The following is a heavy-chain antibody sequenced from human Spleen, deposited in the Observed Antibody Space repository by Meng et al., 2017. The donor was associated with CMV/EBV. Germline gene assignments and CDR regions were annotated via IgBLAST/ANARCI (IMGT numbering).Heavy chain of an antibody. D-gene: IGHD6-19*01. CDR1: GGSISTSGYY. Sequence: QAQLQDAGPGRGRPSEALSLTWSVSGGSISTSGYYWGWIRQPPGKGLEWIGSIGHSGFTYYTPSLKSRVTVSIDTSRNQFSLWLTSVTAADTAVYYCVRSSAWVRTGFDPWGQGTLVTVSS. V-gene: IGHV4-39*01. CDR2: IGHSGFT. CDR3: VRSSAWVRTGFDP. J-gene: IGHJ5*02.